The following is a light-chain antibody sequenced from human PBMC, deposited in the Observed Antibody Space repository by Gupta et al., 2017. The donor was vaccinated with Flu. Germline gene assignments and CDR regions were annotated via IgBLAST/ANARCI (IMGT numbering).Light chain of an antibody. J-gene: IGLJ3*02. Sequence: QSVLPQPPSVSGAPAQTATISSAGTSANIVAGYAVHWYQHLPGAAPKLLISHNHNRPSGVPDRFSASKSGTSASLAITGLQAEDEVFYYCQSYDSSPSGSGVFGGGTKLTVL. CDR3: QSYDSSPSGSGV. CDR1: SANIVAGYA. CDR2: HNH. V-gene: IGLV1-40*01.